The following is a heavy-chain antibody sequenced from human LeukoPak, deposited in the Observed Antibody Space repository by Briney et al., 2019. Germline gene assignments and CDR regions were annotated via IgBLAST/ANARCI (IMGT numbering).Heavy chain of an antibody. V-gene: IGHV1-2*02. CDR1: GFTFTAYH. CDR2: INPNSGGT. CDR3: ARCRYYDFWVPGYPYYYYMDV. J-gene: IGHJ6*03. Sequence: GASVKVSCKASGFTFTAYHMHWVRQAPGQGLEWMGWINPNSGGTNYAQKLQGRVTMTTDTSTSTAYMELRSLRSDDTAVYYCARCRYYDFWVPGYPYYYYMDVWGKGTTVTVSS. D-gene: IGHD3-3*01.